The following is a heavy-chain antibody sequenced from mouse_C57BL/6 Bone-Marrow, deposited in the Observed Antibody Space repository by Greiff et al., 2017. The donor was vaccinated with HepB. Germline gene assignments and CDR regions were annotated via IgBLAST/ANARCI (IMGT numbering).Heavy chain of an antibody. CDR3: ARRMDYDYDWYFDV. CDR1: GYTFTSYW. Sequence: QVQLKQPGAELVMPGASVKLSCKASGYTFTSYWMHWVKQRPGQGLEWIGEIDPSDSYTNYNQKFKGKSTLTVDKSSSTAYMQLSSLTSEDSAVYYCARRMDYDYDWYFDVWGTGTTVTVSS. CDR2: IDPSDSYT. V-gene: IGHV1-69*01. D-gene: IGHD2-4*01. J-gene: IGHJ1*03.